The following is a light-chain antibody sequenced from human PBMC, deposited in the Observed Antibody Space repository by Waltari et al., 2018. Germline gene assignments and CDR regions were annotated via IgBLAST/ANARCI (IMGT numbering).Light chain of an antibody. J-gene: IGLJ1*01. V-gene: IGLV1-44*01. CDR2: SSD. CDR1: ASNIGNNL. CDR3: SAWDYNLNAYV. Sequence: QSVLTQPPSASGTPGQRVTIPCSGRASNIGNNLVTWYQQLPGKAPKLIIYSSDQLPSWVPDRFSASRSGNTASLTITGLQPEDEADYYCSAWDYNLNAYVFGTGTKVTVL.